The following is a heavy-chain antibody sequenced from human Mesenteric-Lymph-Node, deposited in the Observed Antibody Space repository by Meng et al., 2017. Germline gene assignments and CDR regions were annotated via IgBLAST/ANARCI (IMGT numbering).Heavy chain of an antibody. CDR2: INPNNGDT. V-gene: IGHV1-2*02. CDR1: GFTFSSYA. D-gene: IGHD6-13*01. Sequence: GESLKISCAASGFTFSSYAMHWVRQAPGQGLEWMGWINPNNGDTNYVQKFQGRVTVTRDMSSTTAYMEVSRLRPDDTAIYFCARWAAAGYGLDVWGRGTLVTVSS. CDR3: ARWAAAGYGLDV. J-gene: IGHJ2*01.